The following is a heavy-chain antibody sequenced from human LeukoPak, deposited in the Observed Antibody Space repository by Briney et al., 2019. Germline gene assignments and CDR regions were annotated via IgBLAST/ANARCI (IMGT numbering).Heavy chain of an antibody. Sequence: GGSLRLSCAASGFTFDDYAMHWVRQAPGKGLEWVSVIYSGGSTYYADSVKGRFTISRDNSKNTLYLQMNSLRAEDTAVYYCARPDGGLDYWGQGTLVTVSS. V-gene: IGHV3-66*04. CDR1: GFTFDDYA. CDR2: IYSGGST. D-gene: IGHD3-16*01. CDR3: ARPDGGLDY. J-gene: IGHJ4*02.